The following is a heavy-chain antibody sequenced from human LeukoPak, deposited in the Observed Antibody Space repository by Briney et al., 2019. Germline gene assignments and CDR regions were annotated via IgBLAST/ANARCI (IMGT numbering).Heavy chain of an antibody. V-gene: IGHV3-9*01. Sequence: GGSLRLSCAVSGFTFSNYAMSWVRQAPGKGLEWVSGISWNSGSIGYADSVKGRFTISRDNAKNSLYLQMNSLRAEDTAVYYCAKDLDYWGQGTLVTVSS. CDR2: ISWNSGSI. CDR3: AKDLDY. CDR1: GFTFSNYA. J-gene: IGHJ4*02.